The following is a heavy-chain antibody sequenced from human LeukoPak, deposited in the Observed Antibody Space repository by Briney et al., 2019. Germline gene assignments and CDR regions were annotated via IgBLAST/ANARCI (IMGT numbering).Heavy chain of an antibody. CDR1: GFTFSSYS. J-gene: IGHJ4*02. CDR2: ISSSSSYI. Sequence: GGSLTLSCAASGFTFSSYSMNWVRQAPAKGLAWVSSISSSSSYIYYADSAKGRFTISRDNAKNSLYLQMNSLRAEDTAVYYCAVLAGIQLFDCWGQGTLVTVSS. CDR3: AVLAGIQLFDC. D-gene: IGHD5-18*01. V-gene: IGHV3-21*01.